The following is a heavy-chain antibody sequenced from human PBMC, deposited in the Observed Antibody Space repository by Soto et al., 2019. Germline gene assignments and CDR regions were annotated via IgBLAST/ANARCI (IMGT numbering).Heavy chain of an antibody. D-gene: IGHD3-3*01. Sequence: SETLSLTCTVSGGSISSGGYYWSWIRQHPGKGLEWIGYIYYSGSTYYNPSLKSRVTISVDTSKNQFSLKLSSVTAADTAVYYCARSISGDYDFWSGYYTPIDDWGQGTLVTVSS. CDR1: GGSISSGGYY. CDR2: IYYSGST. J-gene: IGHJ4*02. CDR3: ARSISGDYDFWSGYYTPIDD. V-gene: IGHV4-31*03.